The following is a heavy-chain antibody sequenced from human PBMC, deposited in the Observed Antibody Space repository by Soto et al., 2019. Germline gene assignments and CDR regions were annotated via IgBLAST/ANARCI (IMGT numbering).Heavy chain of an antibody. CDR2: IYYSGST. V-gene: IGHV4-30-4*01. CDR1: GGSISSGDYY. D-gene: IGHD3-3*01. J-gene: IGHJ4*02. CDR3: ARGPLITIFGVVTYRALDY. Sequence: SETLSLTCTVSGGSISSGDYYWSWIRQPPGKGLEWIGYIYYSGSTYYNTSLKSRVTISVDTSKNQFSLKLSSVTAADTAVYYCARGPLITIFGVVTYRALDYWGQGTLVTVSS.